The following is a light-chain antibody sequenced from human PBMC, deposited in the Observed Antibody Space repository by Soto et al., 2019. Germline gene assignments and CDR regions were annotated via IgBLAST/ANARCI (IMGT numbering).Light chain of an antibody. CDR2: DVS. V-gene: IGLV2-11*01. Sequence: QSALTQPRSVSGSPGQSVTISCTGTISDVGGYNYVSWYLQHPGKAPKVMIYDVSKRPSGVPDRFSGSKSGNTASLTISGLESEDEADYYCCSFAGNYIYVFGTGTKLTVL. CDR1: ISDVGGYNY. CDR3: CSFAGNYIYV. J-gene: IGLJ1*01.